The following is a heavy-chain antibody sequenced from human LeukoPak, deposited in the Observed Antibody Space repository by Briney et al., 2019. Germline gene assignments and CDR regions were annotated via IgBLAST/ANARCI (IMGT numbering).Heavy chain of an antibody. Sequence: GGSLRLSCAASGFTFSSYAMHWVRQAPGKGLEWVAVISYDGSNKYYADSVKGRFTISRDNSKNTLYLQMNSLRAEDTAVYYCAKDLGYCSSTSCSNRPYYYYGMDVWGQGTTVTVSS. D-gene: IGHD2-2*01. CDR1: GFTFSSYA. V-gene: IGHV3-30-3*01. CDR3: AKDLGYCSSTSCSNRPYYYYGMDV. J-gene: IGHJ6*02. CDR2: ISYDGSNK.